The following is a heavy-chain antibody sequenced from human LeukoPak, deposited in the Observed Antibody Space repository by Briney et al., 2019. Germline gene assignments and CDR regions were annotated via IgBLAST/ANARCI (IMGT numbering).Heavy chain of an antibody. J-gene: IGHJ4*02. CDR1: GFTFSNYG. CDR3: AKYGSDYDSSGYYY. Sequence: PGRSLRLSCAASGFTFSNYGMHWVRQAPGKGLEWVAVIWYDGSNKYYADSVKGRFTISRDNSKNTLYLQMNSLRAEDTAVYYCAKYGSDYDSSGYYYGGQGTLVTVSS. V-gene: IGHV3-33*06. CDR2: IWYDGSNK. D-gene: IGHD3-22*01.